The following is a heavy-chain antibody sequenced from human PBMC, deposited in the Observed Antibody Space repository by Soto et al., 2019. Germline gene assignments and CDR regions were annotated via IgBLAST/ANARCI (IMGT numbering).Heavy chain of an antibody. J-gene: IGHJ5*02. V-gene: IGHV1-2*04. D-gene: IGHD3-10*01. CDR2: INPNSGGT. CDR1: GYTFTGYY. CDR3: ARDLGWSGGSGSYYTRAANWFDP. Sequence: ASVKVSCKASGYTFTGYYMHWVRQAPGQGLEWMGWINPNSGGTNYAQKFQGWVTMTRDTSISTAYMELSRLRSDDTAVYYCARDLGWSGGSGSYYTRAANWFDPWGQGTLVTVSS.